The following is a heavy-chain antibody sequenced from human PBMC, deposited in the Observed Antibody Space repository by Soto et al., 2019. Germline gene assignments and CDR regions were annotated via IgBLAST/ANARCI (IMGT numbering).Heavy chain of an antibody. V-gene: IGHV3-7*01. CDR1: GFTFSSYW. J-gene: IGHJ4*02. CDR3: ARERYYYGSGDY. CDR2: IKEDGSEK. Sequence: EVQVVESGGGLVQPGGSLRLSCAASGFTFSSYWMSWVRQAPGKGLEWVANIKEDGSEKTYVDSVKGQFPISRDNAKNSLYLQMNSLRAEDTAVYYGARERYYYGSGDYWGQGTLVTVSS. D-gene: IGHD3-10*01.